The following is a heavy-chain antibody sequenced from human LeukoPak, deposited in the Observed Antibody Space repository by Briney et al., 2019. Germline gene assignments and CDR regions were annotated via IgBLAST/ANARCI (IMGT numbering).Heavy chain of an antibody. Sequence: PGGSLRLSCAASGFTFSSYAMNWVRQAPGKGLEWVSGISGSGDSTYYADPVRGRFTISRDTSENTLYLQMNSLTAEDTAVYYCVAALSWGQGALVTVSS. J-gene: IGHJ5*02. CDR2: ISGSGDST. CDR3: VAALS. D-gene: IGHD6-13*01. V-gene: IGHV3-23*01. CDR1: GFTFSSYA.